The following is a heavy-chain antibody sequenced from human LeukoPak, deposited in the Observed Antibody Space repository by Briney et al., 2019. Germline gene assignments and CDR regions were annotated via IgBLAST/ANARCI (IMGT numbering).Heavy chain of an antibody. Sequence: ASVKVSCKASGYTFTSYGISWVRQAPGQGLEWRGWIRAYNGNTNYAQKRQGRVTMTTDTSTSTAYMELRSLRSDDTAVYYCARGPCGGDCYGELNYFDYWGQGTLVTVSS. CDR1: GYTFTSYG. CDR2: IRAYNGNT. D-gene: IGHD2-21*02. CDR3: ARGPCGGDCYGELNYFDY. V-gene: IGHV1-18*01. J-gene: IGHJ4*02.